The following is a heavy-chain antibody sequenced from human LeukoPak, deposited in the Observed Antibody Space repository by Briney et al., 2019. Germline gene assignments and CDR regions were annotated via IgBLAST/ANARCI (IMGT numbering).Heavy chain of an antibody. CDR1: GYTFTSYG. J-gene: IGHJ4*02. D-gene: IGHD3-22*01. CDR2: ISAYNGYT. CDR3: ARVAQHRYYYDSSDYRYYFDY. V-gene: IGHV1-18*01. Sequence: ASVKVSCKASGYTFTSYGITWVRQAPGQGLEWMGWISAYNGYTNYAQKLQGRVTMTTEIPTTTAYMELRSLRSDDTAVYYCARVAQHRYYYDSSDYRYYFDYWGQGTLVTVSS.